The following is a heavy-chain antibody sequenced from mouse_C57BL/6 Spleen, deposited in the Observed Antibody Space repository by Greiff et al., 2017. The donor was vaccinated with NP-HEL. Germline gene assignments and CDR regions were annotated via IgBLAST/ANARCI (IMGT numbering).Heavy chain of an antibody. CDR2: ISYDGSN. V-gene: IGHV3-6*01. J-gene: IGHJ1*03. CDR3: ARAGGRYRYFDV. Sequence: EVQLQQSGPGLVKPSQSLSLTCSVTGYSITSGYYWNWIRQFPGNKLEWMGYISYDGSNNYNPSLKNRISITRDTSKNQFFLKLNSVTTEDTATYCCARAGGRYRYFDVWGTGTTVTVSS. D-gene: IGHD3-3*01. CDR1: GYSITSGYY.